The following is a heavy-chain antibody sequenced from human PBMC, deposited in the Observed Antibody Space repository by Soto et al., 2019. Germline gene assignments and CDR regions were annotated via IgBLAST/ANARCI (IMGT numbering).Heavy chain of an antibody. V-gene: IGHV1-69*13. CDR3: ARDWNPRSPFFNGFDP. Sequence: VKVSRKAAGGTFSSYAISWVRQAPGQGLEWMGGIIPIFGTANYAQKFQGRVTITADESTSTHYLPLSSLRSEVTAVHDCARDWNPRSPFFNGFDPWGQGTLVTVSS. CDR2: IIPIFGTA. CDR1: GGTFSSYA. D-gene: IGHD1-1*01. J-gene: IGHJ5*02.